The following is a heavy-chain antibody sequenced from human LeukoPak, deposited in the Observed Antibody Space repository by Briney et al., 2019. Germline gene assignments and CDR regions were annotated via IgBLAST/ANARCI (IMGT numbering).Heavy chain of an antibody. J-gene: IGHJ4*02. CDR3: ARDPPIGGADVFDI. CDR2: INPNSGGT. Sequence: ASVKVSCKAAGYTFTGYYMHWVRQAPGQGLEWMGWINPNSGGTNYAQKFQGRVTMTRDTSISTAYMELSRLTSDDTAVYYCARDPPIGGADVFDIWGQGTLVTVSS. CDR1: GYTFTGYY. D-gene: IGHD3-3*01. V-gene: IGHV1-2*02.